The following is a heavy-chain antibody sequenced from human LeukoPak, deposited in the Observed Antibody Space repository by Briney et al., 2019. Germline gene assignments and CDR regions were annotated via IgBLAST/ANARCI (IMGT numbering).Heavy chain of an antibody. CDR3: AKDTLPAAIRSGAFDI. V-gene: IGHV3-23*01. CDR2: ISGSGVST. J-gene: IGHJ3*02. Sequence: GGSLRLSCAASGFTFSSYEMNWVRQAPGKGLEWVSGISGSGVSTNYADSVKGRFTISRDNSKNTLYLQMNSLRAEDTAVYYCAKDTLPAAIRSGAFDIWGQGTMVTVSS. CDR1: GFTFSSYE. D-gene: IGHD2-2*01.